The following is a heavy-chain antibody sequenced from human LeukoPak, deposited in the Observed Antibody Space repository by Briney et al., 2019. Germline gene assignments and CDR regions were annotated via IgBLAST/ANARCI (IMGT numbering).Heavy chain of an antibody. J-gene: IGHJ4*02. V-gene: IGHV3-7*01. CDR1: GFTFSNYW. CDR2: IKQDGRER. D-gene: IGHD1-26*01. CDR3: VRDSVGLYYFNY. Sequence: GGSLRLSCTASGFTFSNYWMSWVRQAPGKGLEWVANIKQDGRERNYVDSVKGRFTISRDNADNSLYLQMNSLRAGDTAVYYCVRDSVGLYYFNYWGQGTLVTVSS.